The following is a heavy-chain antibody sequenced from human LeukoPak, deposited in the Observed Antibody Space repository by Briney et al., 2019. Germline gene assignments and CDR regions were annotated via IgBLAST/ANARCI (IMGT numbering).Heavy chain of an antibody. CDR1: GGSISNYY. Sequence: SETLSLTCTVSGGSISNYYWSWIRQPPGKGLEGIGYLYYSGITNYNPSLKSRVTISVDTSKNQFSLKLSSVTAADTAVYYCARHFGTRGWPKSYFDYWGQGTLVTVPS. D-gene: IGHD1-7*01. J-gene: IGHJ4*02. V-gene: IGHV4-59*08. CDR2: LYYSGIT. CDR3: ARHFGTRGWPKSYFDY.